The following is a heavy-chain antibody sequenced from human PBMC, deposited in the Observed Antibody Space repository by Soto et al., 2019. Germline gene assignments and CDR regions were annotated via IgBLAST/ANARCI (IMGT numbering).Heavy chain of an antibody. J-gene: IGHJ4*02. Sequence: QVQLVQSGAEVKKPGASVKVSCKASGYTFTSYGISWVRQAPGQGLEWMGWISAYNGNTNYAQKLQGRVTMTTDTSTSTAYMELRSLRSDDTAVYYCARDRNPVYYDDSSGYHAGNYWGQGTLVTVSS. D-gene: IGHD3-22*01. CDR1: GYTFTSYG. V-gene: IGHV1-18*04. CDR2: ISAYNGNT. CDR3: ARDRNPVYYDDSSGYHAGNY.